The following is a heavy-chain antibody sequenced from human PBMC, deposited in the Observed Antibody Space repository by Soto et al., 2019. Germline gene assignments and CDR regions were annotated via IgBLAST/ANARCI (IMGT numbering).Heavy chain of an antibody. D-gene: IGHD3-22*01. CDR2: IYYSGST. J-gene: IGHJ4*02. CDR3: AGGEGYYDSSGYLVY. V-gene: IGHV4-31*03. CDR1: GGSISSGGYY. Sequence: QVQLQESGPGLVKPSQTLSLTCTVSGGSISSGGYYWSWIRQHPGKGLEWIGYIYYSGSTYYNPSLKSRGTVSVATSKNQFSLKLSSVTAADTAVYYCAGGEGYYDSSGYLVYWGQGTLVTVSS.